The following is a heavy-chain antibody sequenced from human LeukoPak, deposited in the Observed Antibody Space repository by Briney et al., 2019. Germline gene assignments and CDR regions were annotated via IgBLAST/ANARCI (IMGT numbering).Heavy chain of an antibody. CDR2: IYNSGST. CDR3: VRLWFGESH. V-gene: IGHV4-59*12. J-gene: IGHJ4*02. D-gene: IGHD3-10*01. CDR1: GGSISSYY. Sequence: SETLSLTCIVSGGSISSYYWSWIRQPPGKGLEWIGYIYNSGSTNYNPSLESRITISVDTSKNQFSLKLSSVTAADTAVYYCVRLWFGESHWGQGTLVTVSS.